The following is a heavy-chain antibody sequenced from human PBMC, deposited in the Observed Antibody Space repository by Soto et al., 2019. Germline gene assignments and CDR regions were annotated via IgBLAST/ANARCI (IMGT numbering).Heavy chain of an antibody. V-gene: IGHV3-7*03. CDR1: GFTFSSYW. J-gene: IGHJ2*01. CDR3: AREVTHPSCCYFDL. CDR2: IKQDGSEK. Sequence: GGSLRLSCAASGFTFSSYWMSWVRQAPGKGLEWVANIKQDGSEKYYVDSVKGRFTISIDNAKNSLYMQMNSLRAEETAVYYCAREVTHPSCCYFDLWGRGTLVTVSS. D-gene: IGHD2-15*01.